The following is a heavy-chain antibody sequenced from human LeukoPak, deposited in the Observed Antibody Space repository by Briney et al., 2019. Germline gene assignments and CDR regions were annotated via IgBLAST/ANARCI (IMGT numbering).Heavy chain of an antibody. V-gene: IGHV1-2*02. CDR2: INPNSGGT. D-gene: IGHD2-2*01. CDR1: GYTFTGYY. J-gene: IGHJ4*02. CDR3: ARAVGVVVPADY. Sequence: GASVKVSCKASGYTFTGYYMHWVRQAPGQGLEWMRWINPNSGGTNYAQKFQGRVTMTRDTSISTAYMELSRLRSDDTAVYYCARAVGVVVPADYWGQGTLVTVSS.